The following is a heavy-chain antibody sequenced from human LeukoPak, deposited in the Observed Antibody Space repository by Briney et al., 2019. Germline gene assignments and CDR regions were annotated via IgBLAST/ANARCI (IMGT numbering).Heavy chain of an antibody. V-gene: IGHV3-48*04. CDR2: ITSSSSTM. J-gene: IGHJ4*02. Sequence: PGGSLRLSCAASGFTFSSYPMNWVRQAPGKGLEWVSYITSSSSTMYYADSVKGRFTISRDNAKNSLYLQMNSLRAEDTAVYYCARDPYDIGEYYFDYWGQGTLVTVSS. CDR3: ARDPYDIGEYYFDY. D-gene: IGHD3-10*01. CDR1: GFTFSSYP.